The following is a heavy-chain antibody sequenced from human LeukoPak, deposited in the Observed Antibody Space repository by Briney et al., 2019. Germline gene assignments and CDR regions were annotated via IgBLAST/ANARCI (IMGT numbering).Heavy chain of an antibody. Sequence: SETLSLTCTVSGGSIISYYWNWIRQPPGKGLEWIGYIYYTGNTNYNPSLKSRVTISVDTSKNQFSLKLSSVTAADTAVYYCARVESYPLRDAFDIWGQGTMVTVSS. CDR1: GGSIISYY. J-gene: IGHJ3*02. V-gene: IGHV4-59*01. D-gene: IGHD1-26*01. CDR3: ARVESYPLRDAFDI. CDR2: IYYTGNT.